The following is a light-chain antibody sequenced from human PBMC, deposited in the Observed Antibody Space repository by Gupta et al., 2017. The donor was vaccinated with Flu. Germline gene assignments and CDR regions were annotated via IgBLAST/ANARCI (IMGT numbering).Light chain of an antibody. V-gene: IGLV2-18*02. CDR1: SSDFGSYNR. Sequence: SVTISCTGTSSDFGSYNRVSWSKPSPGTAPSRMMDEVSNRPSGVPDRVSGSKSGNTAFLHISGLQAEDEADEYCTSYTSSSTDVFGTGTKVTVL. CDR2: EVS. CDR3: TSYTSSSTDV. J-gene: IGLJ1*01.